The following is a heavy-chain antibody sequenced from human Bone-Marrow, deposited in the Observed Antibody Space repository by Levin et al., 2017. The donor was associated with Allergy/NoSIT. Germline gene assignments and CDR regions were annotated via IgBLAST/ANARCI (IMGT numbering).Heavy chain of an antibody. CDR1: GFTFSSHW. CDR2: INSDGSST. Sequence: GESLKISCAASGFTFSSHWMHWVRQAPGKGLVWVSRINSDGSSTSYADSVKGRFTISRDNAKNTLYLQMNSLRVDDAATYYCTRERGAEAIYNWFDPWGPGTLVTVSS. J-gene: IGHJ5*02. V-gene: IGHV3-74*01. D-gene: IGHD3-10*01. CDR3: TRERGAEAIYNWFDP.